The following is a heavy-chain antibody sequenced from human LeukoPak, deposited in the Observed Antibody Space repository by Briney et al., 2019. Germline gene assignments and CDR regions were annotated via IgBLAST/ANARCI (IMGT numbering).Heavy chain of an antibody. CDR2: LYYSGST. CDR1: GGSISSYY. Sequence: SETLSLTCTVSGGSISSYYWSWIRQPPGKGLEWIGYLYYSGSTNYNPSLKSRVTISVDTSKNQLSLKLSPVTAADTAVYYCARVGYGSGSWWDNWFDPWGQGTLVTVSS. J-gene: IGHJ5*02. D-gene: IGHD3-10*01. CDR3: ARVGYGSGSWWDNWFDP. V-gene: IGHV4-59*01.